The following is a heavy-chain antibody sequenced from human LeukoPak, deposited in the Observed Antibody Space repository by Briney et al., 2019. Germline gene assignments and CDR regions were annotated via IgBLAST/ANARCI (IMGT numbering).Heavy chain of an antibody. D-gene: IGHD3-9*01. CDR3: AKDRSILTGYYAFDY. Sequence: GGSLRLSCAASGFTFSSYAMSWVRQAPGKGLEWVSAISGSGGSTYYADSVKGRFTISRDNSKNTLYLQMNSLRAEDTAVYYCAKDRSILTGYYAFDYWGQGTLVTVSS. CDR1: GFTFSSYA. J-gene: IGHJ4*02. V-gene: IGHV3-23*01. CDR2: ISGSGGST.